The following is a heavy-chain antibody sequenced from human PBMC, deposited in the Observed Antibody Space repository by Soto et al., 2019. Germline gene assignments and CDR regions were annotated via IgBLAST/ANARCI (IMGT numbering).Heavy chain of an antibody. Sequence: GGSLRLSCAASGFTFTRYSMNWVRQAPGKGLQWVSSISSTTNYIYYGDSMKGRFTISRDNAKNSLYLEMNSLRAEDTAVYYCARESEDLTSNFDYWGQGTLVTVSS. CDR2: ISSTTNYI. CDR1: GFTFTRYS. V-gene: IGHV3-21*06. CDR3: ARESEDLTSNFDY. J-gene: IGHJ4*02.